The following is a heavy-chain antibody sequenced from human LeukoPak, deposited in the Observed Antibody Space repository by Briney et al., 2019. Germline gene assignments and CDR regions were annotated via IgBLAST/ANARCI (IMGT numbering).Heavy chain of an antibody. D-gene: IGHD5-24*01. Sequence: ASVKVSCKASGYTFTAYYMHWVRQAPGQGLEWMGWINPNSGGTNYAQKFQGRVTMTSDTSITTAYMELNRLRSDDTAVYYCARLDGTDSHFDFWGQGTLVTVSS. CDR1: GYTFTAYY. CDR2: INPNSGGT. CDR3: ARLDGTDSHFDF. V-gene: IGHV1-2*02. J-gene: IGHJ4*02.